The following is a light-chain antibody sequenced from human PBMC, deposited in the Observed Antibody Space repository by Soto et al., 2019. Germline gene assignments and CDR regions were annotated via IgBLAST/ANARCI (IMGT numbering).Light chain of an antibody. V-gene: IGKV1-5*01. J-gene: IGKJ3*01. CDR1: QNIGRY. CDR2: DAS. Sequence: DIQMTQSPSTLSASVGDRVTITCRASQNIGRYLACYQKKPGEAPKLLIYDASTLQSGVPSRFSGSGSGTEFTLSSSGLQPDDFATYYCQHYRGLSSFGPGTTVDIK. CDR3: QHYRGLSS.